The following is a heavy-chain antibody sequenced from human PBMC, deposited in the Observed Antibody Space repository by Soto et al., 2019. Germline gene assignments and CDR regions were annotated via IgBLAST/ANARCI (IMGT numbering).Heavy chain of an antibody. J-gene: IGHJ4*02. Sequence: QVQLVESGGGVVQPGRSLRLSCAASGFSFSDYVMHWVRQAPGKGPEWVAVMWYHGRDLFYADSVKGRFTISRDNSKNTLYLQMNSLRAEDTAVYYCARDQGGQSGNFIFDTWGQGTLVTVSS. V-gene: IGHV3-33*01. D-gene: IGHD3-16*01. CDR2: MWYHGRDL. CDR1: GFSFSDYV. CDR3: ARDQGGQSGNFIFDT.